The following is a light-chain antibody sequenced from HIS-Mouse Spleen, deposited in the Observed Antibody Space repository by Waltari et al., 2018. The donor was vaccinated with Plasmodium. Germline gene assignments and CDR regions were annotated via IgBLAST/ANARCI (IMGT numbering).Light chain of an antibody. J-gene: IGKJ4*01. Sequence: AIQLTQSPSSLPASVGDRVTITCRASQGISSALAWYQQKPGKAPKLLIYDASSLESGGPSRVSGGGSGTDFTLTISSLQPEEFATYYCQQFNRYPLTFGGGTKVEIK. V-gene: IGKV1-13*02. CDR3: QQFNRYPLT. CDR2: DAS. CDR1: QGISSA.